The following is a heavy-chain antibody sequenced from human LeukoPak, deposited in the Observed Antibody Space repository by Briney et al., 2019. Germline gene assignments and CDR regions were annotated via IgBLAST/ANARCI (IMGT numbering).Heavy chain of an antibody. V-gene: IGHV1-69*10. CDR1: LDTFSSYI. CDR3: ARAWLGDLTKHYYYYGMDV. J-gene: IGHJ6*02. D-gene: IGHD3-10*01. CDR2: IIPILGIA. Sequence: SVNVSRMASLDTFSSYIISWVRQAPGRRHEWMGRIIPILGIAHNAQKLQGRVTLTPDKSTSTAYMELSSLRSENTAVYDCARAWLGDLTKHYYYYGMDVWSQGTAVTVS.